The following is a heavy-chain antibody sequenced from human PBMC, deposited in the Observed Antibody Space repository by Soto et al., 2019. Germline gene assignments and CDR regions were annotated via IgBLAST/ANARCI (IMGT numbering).Heavy chain of an antibody. CDR2: IDPSDSYT. CDR1: GYSFTSYW. CDR3: AIPGEPGIAVAGTGPYPPGYYYGMDV. D-gene: IGHD6-19*01. J-gene: IGHJ6*02. Sequence: PGESLKISCKGSGYSFTSYWISWVRQMPGKGLEWMGRIDPSDSYTNYSPSFQGHVTISADKSISTAYLQWSSLKASDTAMYYCAIPGEPGIAVAGTGPYPPGYYYGMDVWGQGTTVTVSS. V-gene: IGHV5-10-1*01.